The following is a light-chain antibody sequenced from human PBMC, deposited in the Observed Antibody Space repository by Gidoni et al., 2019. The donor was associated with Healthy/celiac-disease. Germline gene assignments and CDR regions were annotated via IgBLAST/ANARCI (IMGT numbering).Light chain of an antibody. CDR2: VAS. J-gene: IGKJ2*02. CDR1: QSVSSN. CDR3: QQYNNWPCT. V-gene: IGKV3-15*01. Sequence: EIVMTQSPATLSVSPGESATLSCRARQSVSSNLAWYQQQPGQAPRLLISVASTRATGIPARFSGSGSGTEFTLTISSLQSEDFAVYYCQQYNNWPCTFGQGTKVEIK.